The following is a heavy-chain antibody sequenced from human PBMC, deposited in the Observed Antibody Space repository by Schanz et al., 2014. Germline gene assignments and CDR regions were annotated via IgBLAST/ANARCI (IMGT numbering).Heavy chain of an antibody. V-gene: IGHV3-23*01. CDR3: ARNRGSGGQTWTFDL. Sequence: DVQLLESGGGLVQPGGSLRLSCAASGFTFTNYAMSWVRQAPGKGLEWVSLISDSGDTAYYADSVKGRFTISRDNTKTSRFLHLNSLRADDPAVYYCARNRGSGGQTWTFDLWGRGTLSLSPQ. CDR1: GFTFTNYA. D-gene: IGHD1-26*01. J-gene: IGHJ2*01. CDR2: ISDSGDTA.